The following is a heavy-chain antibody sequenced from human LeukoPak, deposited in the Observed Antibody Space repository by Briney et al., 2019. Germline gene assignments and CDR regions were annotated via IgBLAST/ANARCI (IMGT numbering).Heavy chain of an antibody. Sequence: SGTLSLTCAVSGGSISSSNWWSWVRQPPGKGLEWIGEIYHSGSTNYNPSLKSRVTISVDKSKNQFSLKLSSVTAADTAVYYCARDGGYSYGTAFDYWGQGTLVTVSS. CDR3: ARDGGYSYGTAFDY. V-gene: IGHV4-4*02. CDR1: GGSISSSNW. J-gene: IGHJ4*02. D-gene: IGHD5-18*01. CDR2: IYHSGST.